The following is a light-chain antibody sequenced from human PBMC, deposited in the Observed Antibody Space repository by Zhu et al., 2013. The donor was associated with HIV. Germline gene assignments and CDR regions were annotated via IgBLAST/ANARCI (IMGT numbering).Light chain of an antibody. Sequence: EVVLTQSPGTLSLSPGETATLSCRASQSVTRNYLAWYQQKPGQAPRLLIYGASIRATGIPARFSGSGSGTDFTLTISSLEPEDFAVYYCQQRSNWPPWTFGQGTKVEIK. CDR3: QQRSNWPPWT. CDR2: GAS. V-gene: IGKV3-11*01. J-gene: IGKJ1*01. CDR1: QSVTRNY.